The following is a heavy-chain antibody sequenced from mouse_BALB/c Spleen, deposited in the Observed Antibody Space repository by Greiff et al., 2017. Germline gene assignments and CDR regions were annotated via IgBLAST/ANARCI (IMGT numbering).Heavy chain of an antibody. J-gene: IGHJ2*01. CDR1: GFNIKDYY. CDR3: ARGNDGSTGYFDY. V-gene: IGHV14-4*02. CDR2: IDPENGDT. Sequence: VQLQQSGAELVRSGASVKLSCTASGFNIKDYYMHWVKQRPEQGLEWIGWIDPENGDTEYAPKFQGKATMTADTSSNTAYLQLSSLTSEDSAVYYCARGNDGSTGYFDYWGQGTTLTVSS. D-gene: IGHD1-1*02.